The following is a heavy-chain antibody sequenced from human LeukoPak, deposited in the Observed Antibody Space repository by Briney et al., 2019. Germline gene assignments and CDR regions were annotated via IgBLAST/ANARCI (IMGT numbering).Heavy chain of an antibody. CDR2: IYDSGST. V-gene: IGHV4-38-2*01. CDR1: GYSISSGYY. J-gene: IGHJ4*02. Sequence: SETLSLTCAVSGYSISSGYYWGGSRPPPGKGVEGIGIIYDSGSTYYNPSLKRRVTISVDTSKHQFSLKLSSVTAADTAVYYCARVGSGYHLFDYWGQGTLVTVSS. CDR3: ARVGSGYHLFDY. D-gene: IGHD5-12*01.